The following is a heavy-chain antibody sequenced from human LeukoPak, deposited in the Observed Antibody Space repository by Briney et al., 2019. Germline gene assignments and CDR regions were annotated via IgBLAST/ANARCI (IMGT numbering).Heavy chain of an antibody. CDR3: ARDHRASMVRGVCSY. Sequence: SQTLSLTCTVSGGSISSGSYYWSWIRQPAGKGLEWIGRIYTSGSTNYNPSLRSRVTISVDTSKNQFSLKLSSVTAADTAVYYCARDHRASMVRGVCSYWGQGTLVTVSS. CDR1: GGSISSGSYY. CDR2: IYTSGST. D-gene: IGHD3-10*01. V-gene: IGHV4-61*02. J-gene: IGHJ4*02.